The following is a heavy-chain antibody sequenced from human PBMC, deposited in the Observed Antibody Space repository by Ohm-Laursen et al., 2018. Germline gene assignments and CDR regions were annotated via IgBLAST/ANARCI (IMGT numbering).Heavy chain of an antibody. CDR3: ASEGGF. J-gene: IGHJ4*02. D-gene: IGHD3-16*01. CDR2: ISWNSGVI. CDR1: GFIFDEYA. V-gene: IGHV3-9*01. Sequence: RSLRLSCSASGFIFDEYAMYWVRQGPGKGLEWVSGISWNSGVIAYADSVKGRFTISRDNAKNSLYLQMNSLRAEDTALYYCASEGGFWGQGTLVTVSS.